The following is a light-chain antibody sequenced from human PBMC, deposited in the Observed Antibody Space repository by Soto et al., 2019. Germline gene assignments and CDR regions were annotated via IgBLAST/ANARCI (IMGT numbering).Light chain of an antibody. CDR3: SSFTSRTTLL. J-gene: IGLJ2*01. V-gene: IGLV2-14*03. CDR2: DVT. Sequence: QSALTQPASVSGSPGQSITISCTGTSSDVGGFDYVSWYQQHPGKAPKLMIYDVTDRPSGVSDRFSGSKSGNTASLTISGLQTEDAAYYYCSSFTSRTTLLFGGGTKLTVL. CDR1: SSDVGGFDY.